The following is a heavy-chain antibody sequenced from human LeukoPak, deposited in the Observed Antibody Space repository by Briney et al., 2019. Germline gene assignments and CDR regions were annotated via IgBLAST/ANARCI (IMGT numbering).Heavy chain of an antibody. J-gene: IGHJ5*02. Sequence: PSETLSLTCTVSGGSISSYFWTWIRQPPGKGLEWIGNIYYSGSTNYNPSLKSRVTISTDTSKNQFSLTLNSVTPADTAVYYCARGGRSYYSNWFDPWGQGTLVTVSS. V-gene: IGHV4-59*01. CDR1: GGSISSYF. D-gene: IGHD3-10*01. CDR2: IYYSGST. CDR3: ARGGRSYYSNWFDP.